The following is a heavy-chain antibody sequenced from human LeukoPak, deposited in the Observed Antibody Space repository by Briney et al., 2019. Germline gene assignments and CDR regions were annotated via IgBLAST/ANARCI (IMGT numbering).Heavy chain of an antibody. CDR1: GYTFTTYY. Sequence: AASVKVSCKASGYTFTTYYIHWVRQAPGQGFEWVGIINPNGGSTNYAQKLQGRVTMTRDTSTGTVYMEPSSLRSEDTAVYYCTRDKGGSYSDYWGQGTLVTVSS. D-gene: IGHD1-26*01. V-gene: IGHV1-46*01. J-gene: IGHJ4*02. CDR2: INPNGGST. CDR3: TRDKGGSYSDY.